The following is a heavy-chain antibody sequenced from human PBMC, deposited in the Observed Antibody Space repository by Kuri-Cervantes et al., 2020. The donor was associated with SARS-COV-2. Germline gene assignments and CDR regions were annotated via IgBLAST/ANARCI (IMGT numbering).Heavy chain of an antibody. CDR3: ARSTKPSSSGNWFDP. D-gene: IGHD6-6*01. CDR2: IDWDDDK. J-gene: IGHJ5*02. V-gene: IGHV2-70*11. CDR1: GFSLSTSGMC. Sequence: SGPTLVKPTQTLTLTCTFSGFSLSTSGMCVSWIRQPPGKALEWLARIDWDDDKYYSTSLKTRLTISKDTSKNQVVLTMTNMDPVDTATYYCARSTKPSSSGNWFDPWGQGTLVTVSS.